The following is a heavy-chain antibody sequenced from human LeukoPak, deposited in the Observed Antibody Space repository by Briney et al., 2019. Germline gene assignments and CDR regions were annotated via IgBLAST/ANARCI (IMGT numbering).Heavy chain of an antibody. CDR2: IYSGGST. CDR1: GFTVSSKY. D-gene: IGHD3-22*01. CDR3: ARAVYYESSGYSYYFDY. V-gene: IGHV3-53*01. J-gene: IGHJ4*02. Sequence: GGSLRLSCAASGFTVSSKYMTWVRQAPGKGLEWVSVIYSGGSTFYADSVKGRFTISRDNSENTLYLQMNSLRAEDTAIYYCARAVYYESSGYSYYFDYWGQGALVTVSS.